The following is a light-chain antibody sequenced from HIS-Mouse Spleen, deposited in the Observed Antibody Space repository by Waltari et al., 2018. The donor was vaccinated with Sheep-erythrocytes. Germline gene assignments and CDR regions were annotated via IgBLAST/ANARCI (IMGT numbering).Light chain of an antibody. CDR3: QQYDNLLT. Sequence: DIQMTQSPSSLSASVVDRVTITCQASQDISNYLNWYQQKPGKAPKLLSYDASNLETGVPSRFSGSGSGTDFTFTISSLQPEDIATYYCQQYDNLLTFGGGTKVEIK. CDR2: DAS. J-gene: IGKJ4*01. CDR1: QDISNY. V-gene: IGKV1-33*01.